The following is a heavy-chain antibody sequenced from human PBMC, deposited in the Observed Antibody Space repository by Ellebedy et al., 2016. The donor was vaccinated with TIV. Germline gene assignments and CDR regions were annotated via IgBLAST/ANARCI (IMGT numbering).Heavy chain of an antibody. CDR2: ISWNSGSI. CDR3: AKSRAITIFGVVTEYYFDY. J-gene: IGHJ4*02. CDR1: GFTFDDYA. Sequence: GGSLRLXCAASGFTFDDYAMHWVRQAPGKGLEWVSGISWNSGSIGYADSVKGRFTISRDNAKNSLYLQMNSLRAEDTALYYCAKSRAITIFGVVTEYYFDYWGQGTLVTVSS. D-gene: IGHD3-3*01. V-gene: IGHV3-9*01.